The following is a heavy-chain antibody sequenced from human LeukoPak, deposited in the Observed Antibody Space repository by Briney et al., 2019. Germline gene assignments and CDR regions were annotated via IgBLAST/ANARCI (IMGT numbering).Heavy chain of an antibody. CDR1: GFTFSSYA. D-gene: IGHD2-2*01. CDR2: ILYDGSNK. Sequence: PGGSLRLSCAAAGFTFSSYAMRWVRQAPSKGLEWVAVILYDGSNKYYADSVKGRFTISRDNSKNTLYLQMTSLRAEDTAVYYCAKMALYCSSTSCAPGYYYYYYMDVWGKGTTVTVSS. CDR3: AKMALYCSSTSCAPGYYYYYYMDV. V-gene: IGHV3-30*04. J-gene: IGHJ6*03.